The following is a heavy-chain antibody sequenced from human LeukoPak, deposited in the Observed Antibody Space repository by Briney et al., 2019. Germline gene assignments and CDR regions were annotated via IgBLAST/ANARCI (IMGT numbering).Heavy chain of an antibody. J-gene: IGHJ3*02. CDR1: GFTFSSYG. CDR2: IRYDGSNK. V-gene: IGHV3-30*02. Sequence: PGGSLRLSCAASGFTFSSYGMHWVRQAPGKGLEWVAFIRYDGSNKYYADSVKGRFTISRDNSKNTLYLQMNSLRAEDTAVYYCAKDLGEYCSGGSCYSRDDAFDIWGQGTMVTVSS. CDR3: AKDLGEYCSGGSCYSRDDAFDI. D-gene: IGHD2-15*01.